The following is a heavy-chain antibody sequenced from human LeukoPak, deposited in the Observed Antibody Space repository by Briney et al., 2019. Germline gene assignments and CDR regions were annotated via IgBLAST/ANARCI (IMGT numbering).Heavy chain of an antibody. J-gene: IGHJ4*02. V-gene: IGHV4-34*01. Sequence: SETLSLTCGVSSEIFSGYYWGWIRQPPGKGLEWIGDINDGGTTKYNPTLESRVTVSIDTSKNQFSLKVKSVTAADTGVYYCARLPLGAFGEVLNFDCWGQGALVTVSS. CDR1: SEIFSGYY. CDR2: INDGGTT. D-gene: IGHD3-10*01. CDR3: ARLPLGAFGEVLNFDC.